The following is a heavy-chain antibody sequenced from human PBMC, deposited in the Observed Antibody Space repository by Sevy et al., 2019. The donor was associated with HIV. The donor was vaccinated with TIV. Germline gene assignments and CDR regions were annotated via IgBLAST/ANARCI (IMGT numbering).Heavy chain of an antibody. V-gene: IGHV3-7*01. CDR1: GFSFNNYW. D-gene: IGHD1-26*01. CDR3: ARERDSSFIVGATTGAFDI. J-gene: IGHJ3*02. CDR2: IKQDGREK. Sequence: GGSLRLSCAASGFSFNNYWMSWVRQAPGKGLEWVANIKQDGREKYYVDSVKGRFTISRDNAKNSLYLQMNSLRAEDTAVYYCARERDSSFIVGATTGAFDIWGQGTMVTVSS.